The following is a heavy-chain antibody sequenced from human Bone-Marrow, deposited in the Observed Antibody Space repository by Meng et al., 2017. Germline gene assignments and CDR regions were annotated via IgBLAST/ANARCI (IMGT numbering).Heavy chain of an antibody. D-gene: IGHD3-10*01. J-gene: IGHJ5*02. Sequence: SETLSLTCTVSGGSVSSGSYYWSWIRQPPGKGLEWIGYIYYSGNTNYNPSLKSRVTISVDTSKSQFSLKLSAVTAADTGVYDCASPTMVRGVIPWGQGTLVTVSS. CDR2: IYYSGNT. V-gene: IGHV4-61*01. CDR3: ASPTMVRGVIP. CDR1: GGSVSSGSYY.